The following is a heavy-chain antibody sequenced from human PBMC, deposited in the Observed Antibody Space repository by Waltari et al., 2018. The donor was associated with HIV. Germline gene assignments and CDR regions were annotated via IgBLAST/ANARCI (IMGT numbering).Heavy chain of an antibody. D-gene: IGHD3-3*01. CDR2: VNGDASST. CDR3: TRAVFWSGFFTDYFFDY. V-gene: IGHV3-74*01. CDR1: RFNFGSYW. Sequence: EVQLVESGGGLVQPGGSLRLSCAASRFNFGSYWMHWVRQVPGKGLVWVSRVNGDASSTDYADSVRGRFTISRDNAKNTLYLQMNSLRAEDTAVYYCTRAVFWSGFFTDYFFDYWGQGTPVTVSS. J-gene: IGHJ4*02.